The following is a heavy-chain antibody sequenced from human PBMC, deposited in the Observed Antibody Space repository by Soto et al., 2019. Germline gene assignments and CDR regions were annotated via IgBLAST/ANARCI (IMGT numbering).Heavy chain of an antibody. D-gene: IGHD6-6*01. CDR1: GFTFSSYG. Sequence: GGSLRLSCAASGFTFSSYGMHWVRQAPGKGLEWVAVIWYDGSNKYYADSVKGRFTISRDNSKNTLYLQMNSLRAEDTAVYYCAREGLAARRVYYYGMDVWGQGTTVTVSS. V-gene: IGHV3-33*01. CDR2: IWYDGSNK. CDR3: AREGLAARRVYYYGMDV. J-gene: IGHJ6*02.